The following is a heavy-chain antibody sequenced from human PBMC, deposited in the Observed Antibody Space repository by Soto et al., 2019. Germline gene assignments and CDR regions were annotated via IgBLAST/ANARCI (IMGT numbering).Heavy chain of an antibody. V-gene: IGHV1-69*02. D-gene: IGHD4-17*01. CDR2: IIPILGIA. Sequence: ASVKVSCKASGGTFSSYTISWVRQAPGQGLEWMGRIIPILGIANYAQKFQGRVTITADKSTSTAYMELSSLRSEDTAVYYCARVHDYGDYNQPHWFDPWGQGTLVTVSS. CDR3: ARVHDYGDYNQPHWFDP. CDR1: GGTFSSYT. J-gene: IGHJ5*02.